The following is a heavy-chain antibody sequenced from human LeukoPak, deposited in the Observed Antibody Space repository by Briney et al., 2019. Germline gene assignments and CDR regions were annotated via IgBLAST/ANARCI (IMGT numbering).Heavy chain of an antibody. Sequence: PSETLSLTCAVCGGSFSGYYWSWIRQPPGKGLEWIGEINHSGSTNYNPSLKSRVTISVDTSKNQFSLKLSSVTAADTAVYYCARVWTRWYYFDYWGQGTLVTVSS. V-gene: IGHV4-34*01. CDR3: ARVWTRWYYFDY. CDR1: GGSFSGYY. D-gene: IGHD2-15*01. CDR2: INHSGST. J-gene: IGHJ4*02.